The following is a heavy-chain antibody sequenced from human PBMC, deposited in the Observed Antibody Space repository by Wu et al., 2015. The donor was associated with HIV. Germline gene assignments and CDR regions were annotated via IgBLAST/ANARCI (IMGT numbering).Heavy chain of an antibody. CDR2: ISAYNGHT. CDR3: ARHSGGWHSGAEYIQH. D-gene: IGHD6-19*01. CDR1: DYTFTSYG. J-gene: IGHJ1*01. V-gene: IGHV1-18*01. Sequence: QVQLVQSGAEVKKPGASVKVSCKASDYTFTSYGISWVRQAPGQGLEWMGWISAYNGHTNYAQNLQGRVTMTTDTSTSTAYMELRSLRSDDTAVYYCARHSGGWHSGAEYIQHWGQGTLVTVSS.